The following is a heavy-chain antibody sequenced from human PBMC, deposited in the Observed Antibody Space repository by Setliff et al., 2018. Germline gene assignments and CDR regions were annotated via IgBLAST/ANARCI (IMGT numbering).Heavy chain of an antibody. CDR1: GGSISSYY. CDR3: AREGPESDSSGYMDV. CDR2: MHQSGRA. Sequence: LSLTCTVSGGSISSYYWSWIRQPAGKGLEWIGEMHQSGRANFNPSLRSRVTISVDPSKNHFSLKMTSVTAADTAVYYCAREGPESDSSGYMDVWGQGTTVTVSS. J-gene: IGHJ6*03. V-gene: IGHV4-59*12. D-gene: IGHD6-19*01.